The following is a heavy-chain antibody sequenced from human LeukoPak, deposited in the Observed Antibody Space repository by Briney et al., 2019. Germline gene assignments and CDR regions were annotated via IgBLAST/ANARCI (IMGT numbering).Heavy chain of an antibody. CDR1: GFTFSNYW. CDR2: IKQYGSEK. V-gene: IGHV3-7*01. D-gene: IGHD6-19*01. J-gene: IGHJ3*02. CDR3: ARANGWRDAFDI. Sequence: GGSLRLSCAASGFTFSNYWMGWVRQAPGKGLEWVANIKQYGSEKYYVDSVKGRFTISRDNAKNSLYLQMNSLRAEDTAVYYCARANGWRDAFDIWGQGTMVTVSS.